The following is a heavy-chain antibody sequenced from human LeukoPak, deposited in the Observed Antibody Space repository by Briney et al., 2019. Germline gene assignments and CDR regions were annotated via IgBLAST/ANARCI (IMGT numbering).Heavy chain of an antibody. CDR1: GFTFSSNW. CDR2: IRQDGSDK. D-gene: IGHD2-15*01. J-gene: IGHJ4*02. Sequence: GGSLRLSCAASGFTFSSNWMSWVRQAPGKGLEWVANIRQDGSDKYYMDSVKGRFTISRDNAKNSLSLQMNSLRVEDTAVFYCARDRDCGDGGCYPHFDYWGQGVRVTVSS. CDR3: ARDRDCGDGGCYPHFDY. V-gene: IGHV3-7*01.